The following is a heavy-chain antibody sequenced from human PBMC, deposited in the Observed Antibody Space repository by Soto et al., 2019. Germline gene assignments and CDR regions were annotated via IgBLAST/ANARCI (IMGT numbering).Heavy chain of an antibody. Sequence: PSETLSLTCTVSGGSINSYYGSWIRQPTGKGLEWIGRMYVSGETNYKPSLKSRLTTSVDTSKTQFSLKLSSVTAADTAVYYCARDSRHRGYTYSGMDVWGQGTTVTVLL. CDR1: GGSINSYY. D-gene: IGHD5-12*01. CDR2: MYVSGET. V-gene: IGHV4-4*07. J-gene: IGHJ6*02. CDR3: ARDSRHRGYTYSGMDV.